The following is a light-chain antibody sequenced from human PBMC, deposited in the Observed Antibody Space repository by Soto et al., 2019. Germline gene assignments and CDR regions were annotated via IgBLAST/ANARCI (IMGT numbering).Light chain of an antibody. Sequence: EIVLPQSPGTLSLSPGERATLSCRASQSISSYLAWYQQKPGQAPRLLTHGASRRATGIPDRFSGSGSGTDFTLTISRLEPEDFAVYYCQQDGSSPRTFGQGTKVEI. V-gene: IGKV3-20*01. J-gene: IGKJ1*01. CDR1: QSISSY. CDR3: QQDGSSPRT. CDR2: GAS.